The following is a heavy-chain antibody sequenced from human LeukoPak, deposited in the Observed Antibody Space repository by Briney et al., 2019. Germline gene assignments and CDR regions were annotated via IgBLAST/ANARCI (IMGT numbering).Heavy chain of an antibody. D-gene: IGHD2-15*01. J-gene: IGHJ4*02. Sequence: PGGSLRLSCAASGFTFSSYAMSWVRQAPGKGLEWVSAISGSGGNTYYADSVKGRFTISRDNSRNTLYLQMNGLRAEDTAVYYCAKDYCSGGSCYSCFDYWGQGTLVTVSS. CDR3: AKDYCSGGSCYSCFDY. CDR1: GFTFSSYA. V-gene: IGHV3-23*01. CDR2: ISGSGGNT.